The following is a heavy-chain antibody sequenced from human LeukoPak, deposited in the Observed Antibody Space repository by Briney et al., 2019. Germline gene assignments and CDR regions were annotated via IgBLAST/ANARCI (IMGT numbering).Heavy chain of an antibody. CDR1: GYIFTNYG. J-gene: IGHJ4*02. Sequence: ASVKVSCKASGYIFTNYGITWVRQAPGQGLEWMGWINPNSGGTNYAQKFQGRVTMTRDTSISTAYMELSRLRSDDTAVYYCAREDWIAAAGLFDYWGQGTLVTVSS. V-gene: IGHV1-2*02. D-gene: IGHD6-13*01. CDR3: AREDWIAAAGLFDY. CDR2: INPNSGGT.